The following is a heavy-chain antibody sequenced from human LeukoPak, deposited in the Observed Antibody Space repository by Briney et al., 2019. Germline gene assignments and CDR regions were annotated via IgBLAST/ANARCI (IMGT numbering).Heavy chain of an antibody. CDR3: ARGLRFLEWPPYFDY. V-gene: IGHV4-61*01. CDR2: IYYSGST. Sequence: SETLSLTCTVSGGSISSSSYYWSWIRQPPGKGLEWIGYIYYSGSTNYNPSLKSRVTISVDTSKNQFSLKLSSVTAADTAVYYCARGLRFLEWPPYFDYWGQGTLVTVSS. CDR1: GGSISSSSYY. D-gene: IGHD3-3*01. J-gene: IGHJ4*02.